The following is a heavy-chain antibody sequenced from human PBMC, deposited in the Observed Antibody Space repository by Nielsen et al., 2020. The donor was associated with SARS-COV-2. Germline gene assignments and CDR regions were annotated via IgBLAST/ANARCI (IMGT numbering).Heavy chain of an antibody. CDR1: GYTFTGYY. CDR2: INPNSGGT. D-gene: IGHD2-8*01. CDR3: ARGGVYGKTHWYFDL. J-gene: IGHJ2*01. Sequence: ASVKVSCKASGYTFTGYYMHWVRQAPGQGLEWMGRINPNSGGTNYAQKFQGRVTMTRDTSTSTVYMELSSLRSEDTAVYYCARGGVYGKTHWYFDLWGRGTLVTVSS. V-gene: IGHV1-2*06.